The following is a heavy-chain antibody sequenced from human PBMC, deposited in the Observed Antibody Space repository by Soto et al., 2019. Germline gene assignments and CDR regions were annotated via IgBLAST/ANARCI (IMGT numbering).Heavy chain of an antibody. D-gene: IGHD3-3*01. CDR2: IYYSGST. CDR3: ARSFPTQAMYYDFWSGYYQGGGSYGMDV. J-gene: IGHJ6*02. Sequence: PSETLSLTCTVSGGSISSYYWSWIRQPPGKGLEWIGYIYYSGSTSYNPSLKSRVTISVDTSKNQFSLKLSSVTAADTAVYYCARSFPTQAMYYDFWSGYYQGGGSYGMDVWGQGTTVTVSS. CDR1: GGSISSYY. V-gene: IGHV4-59*01.